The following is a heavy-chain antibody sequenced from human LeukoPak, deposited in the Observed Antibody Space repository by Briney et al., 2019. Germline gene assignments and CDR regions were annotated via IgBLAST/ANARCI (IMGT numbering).Heavy chain of an antibody. V-gene: IGHV4-39*01. CDR1: SSYG. CDR3: ASTYSSGWYLDY. Sequence: SSYGMHWVRQPPGKGLEWIGSIYYSGSTYYNPSLKSRVTISVDTSKNQFSLKLSSVTAADTAVYYCASTYSSGWYLDYWGQGTLVTVSS. J-gene: IGHJ4*02. D-gene: IGHD6-19*01. CDR2: IYYSGST.